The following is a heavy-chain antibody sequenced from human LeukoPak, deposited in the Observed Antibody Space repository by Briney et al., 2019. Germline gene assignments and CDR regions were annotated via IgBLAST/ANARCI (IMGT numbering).Heavy chain of an antibody. D-gene: IGHD4-17*01. CDR2: IYPGDSET. CDR1: GYKFTNYW. CDR3: ARALRTGQGDYVPVL. J-gene: IGHJ4*02. Sequence: GESLKISCKASGYKFTNYWIGWVRQMPGKGLEWMTIIYPGDSETRYSPSFEGQVTISADKSIVTVYLQWSSLKASDTAMYYCARALRTGQGDYVPVLWGQGTLVTVSS. V-gene: IGHV5-51*01.